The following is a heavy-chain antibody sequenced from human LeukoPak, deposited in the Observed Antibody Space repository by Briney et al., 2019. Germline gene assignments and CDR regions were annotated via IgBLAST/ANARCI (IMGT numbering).Heavy chain of an antibody. CDR3: ARHPGVLTGCSYYFDY. CDR2: IYHSGST. J-gene: IGHJ4*02. D-gene: IGHD3-9*01. CDR1: GYSISSGYY. V-gene: IGHV4-38-2*01. Sequence: PSETLSLTCAVSGYSISSGYYWGWIRPPPGKGLEWIGSIYHSGSTYYNPSLKGRVTISVDTSKNQFSLKLSSVTAADTAVYYCARHPGVLTGCSYYFDYWGQGTLVTVSS.